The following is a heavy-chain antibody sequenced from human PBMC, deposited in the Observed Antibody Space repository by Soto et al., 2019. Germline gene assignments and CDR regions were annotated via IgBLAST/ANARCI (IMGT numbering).Heavy chain of an antibody. CDR2: MNPNSGNT. CDR3: ARGFRLHMVRGVIYYFDY. D-gene: IGHD3-10*01. Sequence: ASVKVSCKASGYTFTSYDINWVRQATGQGLEWMGWMNPNSGNTGYAQKFQGRVTMTRNTSISTAYMELSSLRSEDTAVYYCARGFRLHMVRGVIYYFDYWGQGTLVTVSS. J-gene: IGHJ4*02. V-gene: IGHV1-8*01. CDR1: GYTFTSYD.